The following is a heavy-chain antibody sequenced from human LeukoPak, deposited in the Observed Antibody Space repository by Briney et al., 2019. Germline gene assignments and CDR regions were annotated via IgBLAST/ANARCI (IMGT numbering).Heavy chain of an antibody. D-gene: IGHD5-24*01. CDR3: ARGAGAGYNLQPFDY. CDR2: IYHSGST. J-gene: IGHJ4*02. V-gene: IGHV4-59*08. CDR1: GGSISTYY. Sequence: KPSETLSLTCTVSGGSISTYYWSWIRQPPGKGLEWIGYIYHSGSTNYNPSLKSRVSISVDTSKNQFSLKLSSVTAADTAVYYCARGAGAGYNLQPFDYWGQGTLVTVSS.